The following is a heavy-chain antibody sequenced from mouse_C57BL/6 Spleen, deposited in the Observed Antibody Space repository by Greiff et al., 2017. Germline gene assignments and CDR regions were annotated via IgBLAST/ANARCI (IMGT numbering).Heavy chain of an antibody. V-gene: IGHV1-50*01. CDR2: IDPSDSYT. Sequence: QVQLQQPGAELVKPGASVKLSCKASGYTFTSYWMQWVKQRPGQGLEWIGEIDPSDSYTNYNQKFKGKATLTVDTSSSTAYMQLSSLTSEDSAVYYCARGLAYDFDYWGQGTTLTVSS. CDR3: ARGLAYDFDY. J-gene: IGHJ2*01. D-gene: IGHD6-5*01. CDR1: GYTFTSYW.